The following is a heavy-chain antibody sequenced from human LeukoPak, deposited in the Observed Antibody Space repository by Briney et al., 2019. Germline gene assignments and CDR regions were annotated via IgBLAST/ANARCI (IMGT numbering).Heavy chain of an antibody. D-gene: IGHD3-3*01. CDR1: GYTFTSYY. CDR3: ARVPIFGVVIPFDY. J-gene: IGHJ4*02. Sequence: GASVKVSCKASGYTFTSYYMHWVRRAPGQGLEWMGIIDPSGGSTSYAQKFQGRVTMTRDTSTSTVYMELSSLRSEGTAVYYCARVPIFGVVIPFDYWGQGTLVTVSS. V-gene: IGHV1-46*01. CDR2: IDPSGGST.